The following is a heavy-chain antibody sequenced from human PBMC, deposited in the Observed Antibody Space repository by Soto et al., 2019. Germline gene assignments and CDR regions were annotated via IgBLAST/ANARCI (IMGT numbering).Heavy chain of an antibody. J-gene: IGHJ6*03. CDR3: AKAGDTVTDYWASYCYMDV. CDR2: MNPNSGNT. D-gene: IGHD4-17*01. CDR1: GYTFTSYD. V-gene: IGHV1-8*01. Sequence: ASVKVSCKASGYTFTSYDINWVRQATGQGLEWMGWMNPNSGNTGYAQKFQGRVTMTRNTSISTAYMELSSLSSEDTAVYYCAKAGDTVTDYWASYCYMDVWGKATTVTVSS.